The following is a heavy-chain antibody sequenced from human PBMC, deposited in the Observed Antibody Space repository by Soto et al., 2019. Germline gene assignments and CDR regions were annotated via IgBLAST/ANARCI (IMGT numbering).Heavy chain of an antibody. CDR2: IYHSGST. D-gene: IGHD4-17*01. CDR1: GGSISSSNW. J-gene: IGHJ2*01. Sequence: QVQLQESGPGLVKPSGTLSLTCAVSGGSISSSNWWSWVRQPPGKGLEWIGEIYHSGSTNYNPSLKSRFTISVDKSKNQFPLNLSSVTAADTAVYYCATTTVTDNWYFDLWGRGTLVTVSS. CDR3: ATTTVTDNWYFDL. V-gene: IGHV4-4*02.